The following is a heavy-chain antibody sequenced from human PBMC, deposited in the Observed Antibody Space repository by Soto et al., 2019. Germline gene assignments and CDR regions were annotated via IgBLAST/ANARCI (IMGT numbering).Heavy chain of an antibody. V-gene: IGHV3-11*01. CDR2: ISTSGSTI. CDR1: DCY. CDR3: ARGGAGRRSGRMGAFDI. D-gene: IGHD6-19*01. Sequence: DCYMSWILQAPWKGLEWVSYISTSGSTIYYADSVKGRFTISRDNAKNSLYPQMNSLRAEDTAVYYCARGGAGRRSGRMGAFDIWGQGTMVTVSS. J-gene: IGHJ3*02.